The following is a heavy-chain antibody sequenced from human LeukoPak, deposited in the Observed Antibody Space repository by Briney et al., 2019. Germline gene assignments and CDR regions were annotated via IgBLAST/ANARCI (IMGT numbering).Heavy chain of an antibody. J-gene: IGHJ4*02. CDR3: AKDLRATHPFDY. Sequence: GGSLRLSCAASGFTFSSYGMHWVRQAPGKGLEWVAFIRYDGSNKYYADSVKGRFTISRDNSKNTLCLQMNSLRAEDTAVYYCAKDLRATHPFDYWGQGTLVTVSS. D-gene: IGHD1-26*01. V-gene: IGHV3-30*02. CDR1: GFTFSSYG. CDR2: IRYDGSNK.